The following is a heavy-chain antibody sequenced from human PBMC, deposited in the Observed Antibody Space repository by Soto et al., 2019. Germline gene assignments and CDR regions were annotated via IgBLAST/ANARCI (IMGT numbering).Heavy chain of an antibody. Sequence: TLSLTCTVSGGSISSSSYYWGWIRQPPGKGLEWIGSIYYSGSTYYNPSLKSRVTISVDTSKNQFSLKLSSVTAADTAVYYCARHRYYDFWSGYSFDFDYWGQGTLVTVSS. J-gene: IGHJ4*02. D-gene: IGHD3-3*01. V-gene: IGHV4-39*01. CDR2: IYYSGST. CDR3: ARHRYYDFWSGYSFDFDY. CDR1: GGSISSSSYY.